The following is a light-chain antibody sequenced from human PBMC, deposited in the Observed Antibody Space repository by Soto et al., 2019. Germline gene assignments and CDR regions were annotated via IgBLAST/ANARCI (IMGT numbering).Light chain of an antibody. V-gene: IGKV1-5*03. CDR3: QHYNSYSEA. CDR2: KAS. Sequence: DIQMTQSPSTLSGSVVDRVAITCRASQTISSWLAWYQQKPGKAPKLLIYKASTLKSGVPSRFSGSRSGTEFTLTISSLQPDDFATYYCQHYNSYSEAFGQGTKVDIK. J-gene: IGKJ1*01. CDR1: QTISSW.